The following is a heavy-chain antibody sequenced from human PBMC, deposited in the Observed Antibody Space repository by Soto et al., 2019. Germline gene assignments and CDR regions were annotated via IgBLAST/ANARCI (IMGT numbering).Heavy chain of an antibody. CDR2: IKQDGSEK. V-gene: IGHV3-7*01. J-gene: IGHJ5*02. Sequence: GGSLRLSCAASGFTFSSYWMSWVRQAPGKGLEWVANIKQDGSEKYYVDSVKGRLTISRDNAKNSLYLQMNSLRAEDTAVYYCARGGGEIAARPFPFPNWFDPWGQGTLVTVSS. CDR1: GFTFSSYW. D-gene: IGHD6-6*01. CDR3: ARGGGEIAARPFPFPNWFDP.